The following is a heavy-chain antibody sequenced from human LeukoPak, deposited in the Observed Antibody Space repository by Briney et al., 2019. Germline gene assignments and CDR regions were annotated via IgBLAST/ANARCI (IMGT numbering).Heavy chain of an antibody. CDR2: IRYDGSNQ. CDR3: AKEVGVTTRGSFAY. V-gene: IGHV3-30*02. Sequence: GGSLRLSCAASGFTFSNHGMLWVRQAPGRGLEWVAFIRYDGSNQYYADSVKGRFTISRDSSKNTLYLQMNNLRVEDTAVYYCAKEVGVTTRGSFAYWGQGTLVTVSS. CDR1: GFTFSNHG. J-gene: IGHJ4*02. D-gene: IGHD1-26*01.